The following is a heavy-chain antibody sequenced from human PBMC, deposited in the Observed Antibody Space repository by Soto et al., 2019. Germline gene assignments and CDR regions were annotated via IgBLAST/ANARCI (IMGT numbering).Heavy chain of an antibody. J-gene: IGHJ6*02. Sequence: GGSLRLSCAASGFTFSSYGMHWVRQAPGKGLEWVAVISYDGSNKYYADSVKGRFTISRDNSKNTLYLQMNSLRAEDTAVYYCAKDLIVYSNYVLGYYGMDVWGQGTTVTVSS. CDR3: AKDLIVYSNYVLGYYGMDV. V-gene: IGHV3-30*18. CDR2: ISYDGSNK. CDR1: GFTFSSYG. D-gene: IGHD4-4*01.